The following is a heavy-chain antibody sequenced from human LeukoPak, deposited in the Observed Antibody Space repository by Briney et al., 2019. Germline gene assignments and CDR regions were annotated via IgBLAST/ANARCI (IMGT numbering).Heavy chain of an antibody. V-gene: IGHV1-69*05. CDR3: AREGPYYYDSSGYYGYYFDY. CDR2: IIPVFGTA. CDR1: GGTFSSYA. J-gene: IGHJ4*02. Sequence: SVKVSCKASGGTFSSYAISWVRQAPGQGLEWMGRIIPVFGTANYAQKFQGRVTITTDESTSTAYMELSSLRSEDTAVYYCAREGPYYYDSSGYYGYYFDYWGQGTLVTVSS. D-gene: IGHD3-22*01.